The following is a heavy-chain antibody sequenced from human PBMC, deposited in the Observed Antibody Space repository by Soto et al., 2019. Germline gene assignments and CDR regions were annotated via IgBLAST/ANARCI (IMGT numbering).Heavy chain of an antibody. Sequence: ASVKVSCKASGYTFTSYGISWVRQAPGHRLEWMGWINAGNGNTKYSKKFQGRVTITRDTSASTAYMELSSLRSEDTAVYYCARDQYCTNGVCSYHFDYWGQGTLVTVSS. CDR3: ARDQYCTNGVCSYHFDY. D-gene: IGHD2-8*01. CDR2: INAGNGNT. CDR1: GYTFTSYG. V-gene: IGHV1-3*01. J-gene: IGHJ4*02.